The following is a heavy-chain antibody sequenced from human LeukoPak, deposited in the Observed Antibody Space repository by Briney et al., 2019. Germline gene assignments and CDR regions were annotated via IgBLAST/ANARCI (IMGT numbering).Heavy chain of an antibody. CDR1: GYTFTGYY. CDR3: ARVHRGYYDFWSGRTPMYYFDY. Sequence: ASVKVSCKASGYTFTGYYMHWVRQAPGQGLEWMGGIIPIFGTANYAQKFQGRVTITTDESTSTAYMELSSLRSEDTAVYYCARVHRGYYDFWSGRTPMYYFDYWGQGTLVTVSS. J-gene: IGHJ4*02. CDR2: IIPIFGTA. V-gene: IGHV1-69*05. D-gene: IGHD3-3*01.